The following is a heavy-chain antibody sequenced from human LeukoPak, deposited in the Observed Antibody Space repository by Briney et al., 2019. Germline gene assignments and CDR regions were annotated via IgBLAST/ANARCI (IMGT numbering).Heavy chain of an antibody. D-gene: IGHD3-10*01. CDR2: INHSGST. J-gene: IGHJ4*02. CDR1: GGSISSGSYY. CDR3: ARPTSFYGSGSYKY. Sequence: SETLSLTCTVSGGSISSGSYYWSWIRQPPGKGLEWIGEINHSGSTNYNPSLKSRVTISVDTSKNQFSLKLSSVTAADTAVYYCARPTSFYGSGSYKYWGQGTLVTVSS. V-gene: IGHV4-39*07.